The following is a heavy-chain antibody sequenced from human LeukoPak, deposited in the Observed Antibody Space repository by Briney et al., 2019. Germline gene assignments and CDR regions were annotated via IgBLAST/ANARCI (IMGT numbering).Heavy chain of an antibody. CDR3: ARLTDY. J-gene: IGHJ4*02. V-gene: IGHV4-39*01. CDR2: IYYIGST. CDR1: GGSISSSRYY. Sequence: SETLSLTCTVSGGSISSSRYYWGWIRQPPGKGLEWIGRIYYIGSTDYNPSLKSRVTIAVDTSKNQFSLKLTSVTAADTAVYYCARLTDYWGQGTLVTVSS.